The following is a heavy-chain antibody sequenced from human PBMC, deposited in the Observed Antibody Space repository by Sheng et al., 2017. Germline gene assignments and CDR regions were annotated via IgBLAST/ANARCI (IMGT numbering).Heavy chain of an antibody. Sequence: QVQLVQSGAEVKKPGSSVKVSCKASGGSFSSYVVNWVRQAPGQGLEWMGGIIPLSGTVNHAQKFQDRVTITADESTGTVYLGLKSLTSEDTAIYFCARAGFMSSYSGSQTRNWFDPWGQGTLVTVSS. D-gene: IGHD3-10*01. J-gene: IGHJ5*02. CDR2: IIPLSGTV. CDR1: GGSFSSYV. CDR3: ARAGFMSSYSGSQTRNWFDP. V-gene: IGHV1-69*01.